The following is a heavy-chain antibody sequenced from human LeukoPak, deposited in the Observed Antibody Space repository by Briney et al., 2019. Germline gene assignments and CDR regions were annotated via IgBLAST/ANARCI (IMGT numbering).Heavy chain of an antibody. D-gene: IGHD6-25*01. CDR3: ARYQGGGWDV. V-gene: IGHV3-7*01. J-gene: IGHJ6*02. CDR1: GFTFSTYW. Sequence: GGSLRLSCAASGFTFSTYWMSWVRQAPVKGVEWVANIKQDGSEEYYVDSVKGRFTVSRDNAKNSVYLQMNSLRGDDTAVYYCARYQGGGWDVWGQGTTVTVSS. CDR2: IKQDGSEE.